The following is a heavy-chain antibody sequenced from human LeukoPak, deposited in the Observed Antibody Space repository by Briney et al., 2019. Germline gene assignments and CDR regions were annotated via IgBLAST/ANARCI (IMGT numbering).Heavy chain of an antibody. Sequence: PSEALSLTCTVSGGSISSYYWSWIRQPAGKGLEWIGRIYTSGSINYNPSLKSRVTMSVDTSKNQFSLKLSSVTAADTAVYYCARDGANIAARPGIAVAGNGAYFDYWGQGTLVTVSS. CDR3: ARDGANIAARPGIAVAGNGAYFDY. D-gene: IGHD6-19*01. V-gene: IGHV4-4*07. CDR1: GGSISSYY. J-gene: IGHJ4*02. CDR2: IYTSGSI.